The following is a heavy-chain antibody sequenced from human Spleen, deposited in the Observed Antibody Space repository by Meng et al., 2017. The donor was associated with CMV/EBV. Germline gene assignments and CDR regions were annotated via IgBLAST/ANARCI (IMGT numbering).Heavy chain of an antibody. D-gene: IGHD3-16*01. Sequence: GESLKISCAASGFTFSDYYMSWIRQAPGKGLEWVSYISSRGSTIYYADSVKGRFTISRDNAKNSLSLQMNSLRAEDTAVYYCARDGGLGYYFDYGGQGTLVTVSS. CDR2: ISSRGSTI. J-gene: IGHJ4*02. V-gene: IGHV3-11*04. CDR3: ARDGGLGYYFDY. CDR1: GFTFSDYY.